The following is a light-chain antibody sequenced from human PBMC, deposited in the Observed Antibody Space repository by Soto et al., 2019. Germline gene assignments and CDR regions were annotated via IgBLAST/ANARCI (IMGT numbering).Light chain of an antibody. V-gene: IGKV1-33*01. CDR1: QDISNY. J-gene: IGKJ1*01. CDR3: QQYNSYRA. Sequence: DIQMTQSPSSLSASVGDRVTITCQASQDISNYLNWYQQKPGKAPKLLIYDASNLETGVPSRFSGSGSGTEFTLTISSLQPDDSATYYCQQYNSYRAFGQGTKVDIK. CDR2: DAS.